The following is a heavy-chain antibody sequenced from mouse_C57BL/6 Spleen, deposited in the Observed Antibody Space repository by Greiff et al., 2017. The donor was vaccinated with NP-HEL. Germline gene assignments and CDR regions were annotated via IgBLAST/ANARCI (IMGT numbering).Heavy chain of an antibody. CDR3: ARGSSLYYYAMDY. Sequence: QVQLQQPGAELVRPGTSVKLSCKASGYTFTSYWMHWVKQRPGQGLEWIGVIDPSASYTNYNQKFKGKATLTVDTSSSTAYMQLSSLTSEDSAVYYCARGSSLYYYAMDYWGQGTSVTVSS. J-gene: IGHJ4*01. CDR2: IDPSASYT. CDR1: GYTFTSYW. D-gene: IGHD1-1*01. V-gene: IGHV1-59*01.